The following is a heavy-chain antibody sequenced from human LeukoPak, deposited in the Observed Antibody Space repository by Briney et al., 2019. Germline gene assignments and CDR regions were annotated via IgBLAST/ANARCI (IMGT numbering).Heavy chain of an antibody. J-gene: IGHJ4*02. CDR2: IYYSGST. D-gene: IGHD6-19*01. V-gene: IGHV4-59*08. CDR1: GGSMSPYH. Sequence: SETLSLTCTVSGGSMSPYHWGWTRQPPGKGLEWTGYIYYSGSTNYNPSLNSRVTISVDTSKNQFSLRLSSVTAADTAIYYCARAVSGRFDYWGQGTLVTVSP. CDR3: ARAVSGRFDY.